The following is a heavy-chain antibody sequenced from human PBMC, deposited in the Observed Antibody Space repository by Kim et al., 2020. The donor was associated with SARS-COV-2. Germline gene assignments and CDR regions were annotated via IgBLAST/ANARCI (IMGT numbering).Heavy chain of an antibody. CDR3: ARPPARRLDY. CDR2: K. D-gene: IGHD2-2*01. V-gene: IGHV3-7*03. Sequence: KQDVDSVEGRFTISRDNAKNTLYLQMNSLRAEDTAMYYCARPPARRLDYWGQGALVTVSS. J-gene: IGHJ4*02.